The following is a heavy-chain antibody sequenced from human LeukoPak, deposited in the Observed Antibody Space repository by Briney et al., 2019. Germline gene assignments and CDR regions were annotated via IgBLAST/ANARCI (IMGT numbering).Heavy chain of an antibody. Sequence: GGSLRLSCAASGFTFSRRWMSWVRQAPGKGLEWVSAILGGGGTFYADAVKGRFTISRDNSKNTLYLQMNSLRAEDTATYYCGQDPNGNYIGAFDFWGRGTMVTVSS. CDR1: GFTFSRRW. J-gene: IGHJ3*01. V-gene: IGHV3-23*01. CDR3: GQDPNGNYIGAFDF. D-gene: IGHD4-17*01. CDR2: ILGGGGT.